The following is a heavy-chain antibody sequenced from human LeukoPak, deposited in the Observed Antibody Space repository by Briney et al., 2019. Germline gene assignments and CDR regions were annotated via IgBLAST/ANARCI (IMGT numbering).Heavy chain of an antibody. Sequence: PGGSLRLSCAASGFPFSSYWMSWVRQAPGKGLEWVANIKQDGGEVFYVDSVKGRFTISRDNAKNSLYLQMNSLRAEDTAVYYCARVAVPGTYDYWGQGTLVTVSS. CDR2: IKQDGGEV. J-gene: IGHJ4*02. V-gene: IGHV3-7*04. CDR1: GFPFSSYW. D-gene: IGHD6-19*01. CDR3: ARVAVPGTYDY.